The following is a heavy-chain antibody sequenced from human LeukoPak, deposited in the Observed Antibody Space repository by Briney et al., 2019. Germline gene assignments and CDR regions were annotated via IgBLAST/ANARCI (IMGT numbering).Heavy chain of an antibody. CDR2: IYYSGST. J-gene: IGHJ5*02. Sequence: SETLSLTCTVSGGSISSSSYYWGWIRQPPGKGLEWIGSIYYSGSTYYNPSLKSRVTISLDTSKNQFSLKLSSVTAADTAVYYCARQKGVRGVIISVWFDPWGQGTLVTVSS. CDR3: ARQKGVRGVIISVWFDP. CDR1: GGSISSSSYY. V-gene: IGHV4-39*01. D-gene: IGHD3-10*01.